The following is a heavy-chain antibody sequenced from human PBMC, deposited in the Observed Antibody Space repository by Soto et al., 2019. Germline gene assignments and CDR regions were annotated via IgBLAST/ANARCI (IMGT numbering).Heavy chain of an antibody. CDR2: INPNSGGT. CDR1: GYTFTGYY. D-gene: IGHD3-22*01. Sequence: QVQLVQSGAEVKKPGASVKVSCKASGYTFTGYYMHWVRQAPGQGLEWMGWINPNSGGTNYAQKFQGRVTVTRDTSISTAYMDLSTLRSDDTAVYYGAREGDSSGYYGYWGQGTLVTVSS. V-gene: IGHV1-2*02. J-gene: IGHJ4*02. CDR3: AREGDSSGYYGY.